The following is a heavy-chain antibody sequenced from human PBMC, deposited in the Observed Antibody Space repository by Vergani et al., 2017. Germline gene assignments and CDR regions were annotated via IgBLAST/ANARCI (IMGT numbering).Heavy chain of an antibody. CDR1: FDSIRNLY. D-gene: IGHD3/OR15-3a*01. J-gene: IGHJ5*02. Sequence: QVQLQESGPGLVKSSETLSLTCSVSFDSIRNLYCNWIRQPPGKGLEWIGSIHYSENTNYNPSLKTRVTISVDTSKDQFSLTLNSVTAADTAGYYCASDTHIGQRVDRWGQGSLVTVTS. CDR3: ASDTHIGQRVDR. CDR2: IHYSENT. V-gene: IGHV4-59*11.